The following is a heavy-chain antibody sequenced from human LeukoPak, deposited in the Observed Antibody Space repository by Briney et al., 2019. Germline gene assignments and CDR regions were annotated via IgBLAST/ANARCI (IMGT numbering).Heavy chain of an antibody. D-gene: IGHD3-10*01. CDR2: ISGSGGST. J-gene: IGHJ4*02. CDR3: ARDHPNLWF. Sequence: GGTLRLSCAASGFTFSSYGMSWVRQAPGKGLEWVSSISGSGGSTSYADSVKGRFTISRDNAKNSLYLQMNSLRAEDTAVYYCARDHPNLWFGAQGTLVTVSS. V-gene: IGHV3-21*01. CDR1: GFTFSSYG.